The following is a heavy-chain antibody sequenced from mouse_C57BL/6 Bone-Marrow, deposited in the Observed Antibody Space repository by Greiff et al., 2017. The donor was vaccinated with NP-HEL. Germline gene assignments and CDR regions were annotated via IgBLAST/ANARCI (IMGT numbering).Heavy chain of an antibody. Sequence: DVKLVESAGGLVQPGRSLKLSCTASGFSFSDYYMAWVRPVPEKGLEWVANINYDGSSTYYLDSLKSRFIISRDNAKNIRYLQMSSLKSEDTATYYCARSDGYGAMDYWGQGTSVTVSS. V-gene: IGHV5-16*01. D-gene: IGHD2-3*01. CDR3: ARSDGYGAMDY. J-gene: IGHJ4*01. CDR2: INYDGSST. CDR1: GFSFSDYY.